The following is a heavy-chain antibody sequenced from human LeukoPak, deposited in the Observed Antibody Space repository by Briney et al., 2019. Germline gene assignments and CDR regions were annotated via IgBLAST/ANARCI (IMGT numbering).Heavy chain of an antibody. J-gene: IGHJ6*03. D-gene: IGHD2-2*01. CDR3: AREDGYCSSTSCSRYYYMDV. CDR1: GYTFTSYD. CDR2: MNPNSGNT. Sequence: ASVKVSCKASGYTFTSYDINWVRQATGQGLEWMGWMNPNSGNTGYAQKFQGRVTMTRNASISTAYMELSSLRSEDTAVYYCAREDGYCSSTSCSRYYYMDVWGKGTTVTVSS. V-gene: IGHV1-8*01.